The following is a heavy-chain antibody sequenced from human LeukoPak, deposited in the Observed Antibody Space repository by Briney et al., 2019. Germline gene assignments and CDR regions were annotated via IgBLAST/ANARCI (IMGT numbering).Heavy chain of an antibody. V-gene: IGHV3-30*18. CDR1: GFTFSSYG. CDR2: ISYDGSNK. J-gene: IGHJ4*02. CDR3: AKDRSSSDFDY. Sequence: PGGSLRLSCAASGFTFSSYGMHWVRQAPGKGLEWMAVISYDGSNKYYADSVKGRFTISRDNSKNTLYLQMNSLRAEDTAVYYCAKDRSSSDFDYWGQGTLVTVSS. D-gene: IGHD6-13*01.